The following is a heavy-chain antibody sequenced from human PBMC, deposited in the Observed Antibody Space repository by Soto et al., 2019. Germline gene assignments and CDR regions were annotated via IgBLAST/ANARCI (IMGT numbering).Heavy chain of an antibody. CDR1: GYSFTSYW. V-gene: IGHV5-51*01. CDR2: IYPGDSDT. D-gene: IGHD2-2*01. J-gene: IGHJ6*02. CDR3: ARHGIVVLPSAKDYYYGMDV. Sequence: GESLKISCKGSGYSFTSYWIGWVRQMPGKGLEWMGIIYPGDSDTRYSPSFQGQVTISADKSISTAYLQWSSLKASDTAMYYCARHGIVVLPSAKDYYYGMDVWGQGTTVTVSS.